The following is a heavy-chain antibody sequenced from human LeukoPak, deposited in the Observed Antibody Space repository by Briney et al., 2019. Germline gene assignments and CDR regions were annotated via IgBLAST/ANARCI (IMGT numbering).Heavy chain of an antibody. CDR2: ISSNGGST. D-gene: IGHD3-3*01. CDR3: ARGSRLGVVGRDAFDI. V-gene: IGHV3-64*01. CDR1: GFTFSSYA. Sequence: GGSLRLSCAASGFTFSSYAMHWVRQAPGKGLEYVSAISSNGGSTYYANSVKGRFTISRDNSKNTLYLQMGSLRAEDMAVYYCARGSRLGVVGRDAFDIWGQGTVVTVSS. J-gene: IGHJ3*02.